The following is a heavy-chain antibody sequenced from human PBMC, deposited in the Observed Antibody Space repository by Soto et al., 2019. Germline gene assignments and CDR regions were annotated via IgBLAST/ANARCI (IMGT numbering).Heavy chain of an antibody. CDR1: GYSLTTDW. CDR2: IYPGDSRT. J-gene: IGHJ5*02. CDR3: ATRRLLSPESSP. D-gene: IGHD3-10*01. Sequence: PVGSLKISCNTSGYSLTTDWIGWGRQMPGKGLEWMGVIYPGDSRTRYSPPFQGQVTISADKSISTAYLQWRSLKASDTALYYCATRRLLSPESSPWGPGTLVTVSS. V-gene: IGHV5-51*01.